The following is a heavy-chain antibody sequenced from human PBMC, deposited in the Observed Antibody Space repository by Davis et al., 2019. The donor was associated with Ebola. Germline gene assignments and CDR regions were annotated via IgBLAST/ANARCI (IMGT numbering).Heavy chain of an antibody. V-gene: IGHV3-74*01. J-gene: IGHJ4*02. CDR3: ARSSYQPDW. CDR1: GFTFSSNW. D-gene: IGHD2-2*01. Sequence: PGGSLRLSCAASGFTFSSNWMHWVRQAPGKGLVWVSRTNSDGSITSYADSVKGRFTITRDNARNTVSLQMNSLIAEDTALYYCARSSYQPDWWGQGTLVTVSS. CDR2: TNSDGSIT.